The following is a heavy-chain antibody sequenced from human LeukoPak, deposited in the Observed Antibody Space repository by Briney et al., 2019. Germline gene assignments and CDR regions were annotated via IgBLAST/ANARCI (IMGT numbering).Heavy chain of an antibody. CDR2: ISTDGSST. V-gene: IGHV3-74*01. CDR3: ATSPIFSND. Sequence: GGSLGLSCAASGFPFIDYWMHWVRQAPGKGLVWVSHISTDGSSTTYADSVRGRFIISRDNARNTLYLQMNSLRVGDTAVYYCATSPIFSNDWGQGTLVTVSS. D-gene: IGHD3-3*01. J-gene: IGHJ4*02. CDR1: GFPFIDYW.